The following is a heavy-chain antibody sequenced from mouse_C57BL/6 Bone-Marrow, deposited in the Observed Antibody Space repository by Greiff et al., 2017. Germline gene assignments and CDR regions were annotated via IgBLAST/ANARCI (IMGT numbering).Heavy chain of an antibody. Sequence: VQLQQSGPELVKPGASVKLSCKASGYTFTSYDINWVKQRPGQGLEWIGWINPRDGSTKYNEKFKGKATLTVDTSSSTAYMELHSLTSEDSAVXFCAISAGDDYGTWFAYWGQGTLVTVSA. D-gene: IGHD2-4*01. V-gene: IGHV1-85*01. CDR1: GYTFTSYD. CDR3: AISAGDDYGTWFAY. CDR2: INPRDGST. J-gene: IGHJ3*01.